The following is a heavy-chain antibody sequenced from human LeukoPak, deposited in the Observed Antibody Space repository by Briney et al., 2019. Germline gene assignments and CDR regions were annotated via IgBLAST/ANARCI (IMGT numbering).Heavy chain of an antibody. CDR1: GYSISSGYY. J-gene: IGHJ5*02. D-gene: IGHD3-10*01. CDR2: IYHSGST. Sequence: SETLSLTCTVSGYSISSGYYWGWIRQPPGKGLEWIGSIYHSGSTYYNPSLKSRVTISVDTSKNQFSLKLSSVTAADTAVYYCARVLWFGELFAESNWFDPWGQGTLVTVSS. CDR3: ARVLWFGELFAESNWFDP. V-gene: IGHV4-38-2*02.